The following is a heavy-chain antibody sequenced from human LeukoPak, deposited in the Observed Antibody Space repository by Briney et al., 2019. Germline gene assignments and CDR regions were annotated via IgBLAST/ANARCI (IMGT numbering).Heavy chain of an antibody. D-gene: IGHD1-26*01. J-gene: IGHJ4*02. CDR3: ASRNSGSYYFDY. Sequence: GSLRLSCAASGFTFSSQSMNWVRPAPGKGLEWVSSIGGASYYIYYADSVRGRFTISRDNAKNSLYLQMNSLSAEDTAVYYCASRNSGSYYFDYWGQGILVTVSS. CDR1: GFTFSSQS. CDR2: IGGASYYI. V-gene: IGHV3-21*01.